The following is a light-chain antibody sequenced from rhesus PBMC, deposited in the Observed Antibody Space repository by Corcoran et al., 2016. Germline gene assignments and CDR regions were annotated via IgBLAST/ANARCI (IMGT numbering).Light chain of an antibody. V-gene: IGKV1-18*01. CDR2: AAS. Sequence: DIQMTQSPSSLSASVGDKVTITCRASQGISSWLAWYQQKPGKAPTLLNYAASSLQIGVPSRFSGRGSGTDYTLTISSLQPEDFATYYCQQGYNTPYSFGQGTKVEIK. CDR3: QQGYNTPYS. CDR1: QGISSW. J-gene: IGKJ2*01.